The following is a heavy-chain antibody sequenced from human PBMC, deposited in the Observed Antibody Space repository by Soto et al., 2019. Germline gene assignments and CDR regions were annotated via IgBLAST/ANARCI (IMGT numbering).Heavy chain of an antibody. Sequence: ASVKVSCKASGYTFSGYYIHWLRQAPGQGLEWMGWINPNSGGTNYAQKFQGRVTVTRDTPASTAYMELSRLTSDDTAVYYCARSLTEGYCTITGCYTRPLYGMDVWGQGTTVTVSS. CDR2: INPNSGGT. CDR3: ARSLTEGYCTITGCYTRPLYGMDV. J-gene: IGHJ6*02. D-gene: IGHD2-2*02. V-gene: IGHV1-2*02. CDR1: GYTFSGYY.